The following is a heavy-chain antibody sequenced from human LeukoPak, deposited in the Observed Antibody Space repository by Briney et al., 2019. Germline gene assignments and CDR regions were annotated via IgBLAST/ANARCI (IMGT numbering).Heavy chain of an antibody. V-gene: IGHV4-59*10. D-gene: IGHD6-13*01. Sequence: PSETLSLTCAVYGGSFSGYYWSWIRQPAGKGLEWIGRIYTSGSTNYNPSLKSRVTMSVDTSKNQFSLKLSSVTAADTAVYYCARVAAAGTDYFDYWGQGTLVTVSS. CDR3: ARVAAAGTDYFDY. CDR1: GGSFSGYY. CDR2: IYTSGST. J-gene: IGHJ4*02.